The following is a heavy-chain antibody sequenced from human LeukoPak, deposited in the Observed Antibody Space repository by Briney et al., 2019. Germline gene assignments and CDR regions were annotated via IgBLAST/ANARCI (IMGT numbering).Heavy chain of an antibody. J-gene: IGHJ4*02. Sequence: GESLKISCKASGYSFTSYWIGWVRQMPGKGLEWMGIIYPSDSDTKYSPSFQGQVTMSADKSITTAYLQWSSLKASDTAIYYCARFFGFCSPNYCYDKRFDYWGQGTLVTVSS. CDR3: ARFFGFCSPNYCYDKRFDY. D-gene: IGHD2-2*01. CDR2: IYPSDSDT. CDR1: GYSFTSYW. V-gene: IGHV5-51*01.